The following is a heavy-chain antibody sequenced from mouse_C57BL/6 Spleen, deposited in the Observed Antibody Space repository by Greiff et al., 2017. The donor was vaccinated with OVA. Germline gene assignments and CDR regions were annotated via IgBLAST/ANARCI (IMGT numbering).Heavy chain of an antibody. V-gene: IGHV1-39*01. D-gene: IGHD1-1*01. CDR2: INPNYGTT. Sequence: VQLKESGPELVKPGASVKISCKASGYSFTDYNMNWVKQSNGKSLEWIGVINPNYGTTSYNQKFKGKATLTVDQSSSTAYMQLNSLTSEDSAVYYCARPDYGSIYWYFDVWGTGTTVTVSS. CDR1: GYSFTDYN. CDR3: ARPDYGSIYWYFDV. J-gene: IGHJ1*03.